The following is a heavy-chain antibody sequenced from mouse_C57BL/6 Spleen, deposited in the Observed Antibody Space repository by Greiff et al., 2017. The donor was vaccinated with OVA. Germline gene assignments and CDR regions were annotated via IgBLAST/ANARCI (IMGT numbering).Heavy chain of an antibody. CDR3: VRGGIYYGYDAGAWFAY. V-gene: IGHV10-1*01. CDR1: GFSFNTYA. J-gene: IGHJ3*01. CDR2: IRSKSNNYAT. Sequence: EVQLVESGGGLVQPKGSLKLSCAASGFSFNTYAMNWVRQAPGKGLEWVARIRSKSNNYATYYADSVKDRFTISRDDSESMLYLQMNNLKTEDTAMYYCVRGGIYYGYDAGAWFAYWGQGTLVTVSA. D-gene: IGHD2-2*01.